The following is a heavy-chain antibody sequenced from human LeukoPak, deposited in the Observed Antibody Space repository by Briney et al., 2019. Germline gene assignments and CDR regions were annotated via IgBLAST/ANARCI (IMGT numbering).Heavy chain of an antibody. V-gene: IGHV1-18*01. CDR3: ARAETVAGLYGMDV. D-gene: IGHD6-19*01. CDR1: GYTFTSYG. Sequence: GASETVSCKASGYTFTSYGISWVRQAPGQGLEWMGWISAYNGNTNYAQKLQGRVTMTTDTSTSTAYMELRSLRSDDTAVYYCARAETVAGLYGMDVWGQGTTVTVSS. CDR2: ISAYNGNT. J-gene: IGHJ6*02.